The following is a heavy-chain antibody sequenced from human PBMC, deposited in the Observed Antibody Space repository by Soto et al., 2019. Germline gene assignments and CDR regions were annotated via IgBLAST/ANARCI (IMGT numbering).Heavy chain of an antibody. V-gene: IGHV1-58*02. D-gene: IGHD2-15*01. Sequence: SVKVSCKASGSGFISSGIQWVRQAHGQRLVWIGWIVVASGQTNYAQNFRGRVAITRDTSTATAYIELTGLTSEDTAVYFCSADRPDIGVGWWVWGQGTTVTVSS. CDR1: GSGFISSG. CDR2: IVVASGQT. J-gene: IGHJ6*02. CDR3: SADRPDIGVGWWV.